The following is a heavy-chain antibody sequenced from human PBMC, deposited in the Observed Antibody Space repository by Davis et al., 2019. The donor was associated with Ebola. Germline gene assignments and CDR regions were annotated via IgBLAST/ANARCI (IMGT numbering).Heavy chain of an antibody. D-gene: IGHD2-15*01. Sequence: HTGGSLRLSCRVSGFIFSDNWMSWVRQVPGKGLVWVSSINKDGTTKTYADFVKGRFTVSRDNAKSMLFLQMNSLRVEDTAVYYCASYVVGWGRGTLVTVSS. J-gene: IGHJ4*02. V-gene: IGHV3-74*01. CDR1: GFIFSDNW. CDR3: ASYVVG. CDR2: INKDGTTK.